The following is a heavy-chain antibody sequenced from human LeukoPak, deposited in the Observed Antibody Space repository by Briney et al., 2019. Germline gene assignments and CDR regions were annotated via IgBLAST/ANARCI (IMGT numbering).Heavy chain of an antibody. V-gene: IGHV3-21*01. D-gene: IGHD4-17*01. CDR2: ISSSSSYI. CDR1: GFPFTTYG. CDR3: ARATDGDYVPY. Sequence: GGSLRLSCAASGFPFTTYGMTWVRQAPGKGLEWVSSISSSSSYINYADSVKGRFTISRDNAKNSLYLQMNSLRAEDTAVYYCARATDGDYVPYWGQGTLVTVSS. J-gene: IGHJ4*02.